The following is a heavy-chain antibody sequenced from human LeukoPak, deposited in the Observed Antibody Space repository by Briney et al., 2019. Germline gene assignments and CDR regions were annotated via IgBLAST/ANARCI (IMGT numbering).Heavy chain of an antibody. CDR2: ISNNGDST. CDR1: AFTISSYA. CDR3: VKSGADYGDYFGFFDY. Sequence: PGGSLRLSCSASAFTISSYAMHWVRQAPGEGLEFVSGISNNGDSTYYGDSVKGRFTISRDNSKNRLYLQMISLRAEDTAMYYCVKSGADYGDYFGFFDYWGQGTLVTVSS. V-gene: IGHV3-64D*09. D-gene: IGHD4-17*01. J-gene: IGHJ4*02.